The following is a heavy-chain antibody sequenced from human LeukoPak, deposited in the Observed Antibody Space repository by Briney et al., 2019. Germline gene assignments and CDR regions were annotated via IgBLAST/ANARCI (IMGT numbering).Heavy chain of an antibody. D-gene: IGHD5-12*01. Sequence: PGGSLRLSCAASGFTFSDYYMSWIRQAPGKGPEWVSYISSSGSTIYYADSVKGRFTISRDNAKNSLYLQMNSLRAEDTAVYYCARDQGSGYDYSDYWGQGTLVTVSS. J-gene: IGHJ4*02. CDR1: GFTFSDYY. V-gene: IGHV3-11*04. CDR3: ARDQGSGYDYSDY. CDR2: ISSSGSTI.